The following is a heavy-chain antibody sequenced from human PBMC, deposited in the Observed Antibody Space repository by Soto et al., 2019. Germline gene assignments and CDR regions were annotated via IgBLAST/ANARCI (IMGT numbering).Heavy chain of an antibody. CDR3: ARSIVVVTALDY. D-gene: IGHD2-21*02. J-gene: IGHJ4*02. V-gene: IGHV1-3*01. Sequence: ASVKVSCKASGYTFSNYGFSWVRQAPGQRLEWMGWINAGNGNTKYSQKFQGRVTITRDTSASTAYMELSSLRSEDTAVYDCARSIVVVTALDYWGQGTLVTVSS. CDR1: GYTFSNYG. CDR2: INAGNGNT.